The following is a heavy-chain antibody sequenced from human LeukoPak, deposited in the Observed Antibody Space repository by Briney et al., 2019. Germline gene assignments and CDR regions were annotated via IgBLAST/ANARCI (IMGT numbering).Heavy chain of an antibody. CDR3: ARDPYYDILTGYYSAYYFDY. CDR2: ISAYNGNT. V-gene: IGHV1-18*01. CDR1: GYTFTSYG. J-gene: IGHJ4*02. D-gene: IGHD3-9*01. Sequence: ASVKVSCKASGYTFTSYGISWVRQAPGQGLEWMGWISAYNGNTNYAQTLQGRVTMTTDTSTSTAYMELRSLGSDDTAVYYCARDPYYDILTGYYSAYYFDYWGQGTLVTVSS.